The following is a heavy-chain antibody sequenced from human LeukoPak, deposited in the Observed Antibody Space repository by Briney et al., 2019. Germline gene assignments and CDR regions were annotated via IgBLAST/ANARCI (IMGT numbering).Heavy chain of an antibody. CDR1: GFTFSSDW. CDR2: INPDGSEK. CDR3: ARDRWFGESLPAHFEY. V-gene: IGHV3-7*01. J-gene: IGHJ4*02. D-gene: IGHD3-10*01. Sequence: GGSLRLSCAVSGFTFSSDWMIWVRQAPGKGLEWVANINPDGSEKNYVDSVKGRFTISRDNAKNSLYLQMNSLRVEDTAFYYCARDRWFGESLPAHFEYWGQGTLVTVSS.